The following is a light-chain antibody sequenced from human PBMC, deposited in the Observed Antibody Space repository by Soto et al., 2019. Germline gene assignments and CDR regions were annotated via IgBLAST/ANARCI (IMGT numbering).Light chain of an antibody. CDR3: QLYNNWPQIT. CDR2: RAS. CDR1: QSVSSS. J-gene: IGKJ5*01. V-gene: IGKV3-15*01. Sequence: EIVLTQSPGTLSLSPGERATLSCRASQSVSSSCLAWYQHKPGQAPSLLIFRASIRASGVPARFSGRGSGTEFTLSISSLQSEDFAVYYCQLYNNWPQITFGQGTRLEIK.